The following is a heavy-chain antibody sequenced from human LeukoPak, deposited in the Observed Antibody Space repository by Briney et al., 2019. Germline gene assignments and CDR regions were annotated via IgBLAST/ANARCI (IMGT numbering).Heavy chain of an antibody. Sequence: GGSLRLSCAASGFTFSSYAMHWVRQAPGKGLEWVAVISDGGSSKFYADSVKGRFTISRDNSKNTLFLQINSLRPEDTAVYYCARVDDLDAFDIWGQGTLVTVSS. CDR1: GFTFSSYA. J-gene: IGHJ3*02. V-gene: IGHV3-30*04. CDR2: ISDGGSSK. CDR3: ARVDDLDAFDI. D-gene: IGHD2-2*03.